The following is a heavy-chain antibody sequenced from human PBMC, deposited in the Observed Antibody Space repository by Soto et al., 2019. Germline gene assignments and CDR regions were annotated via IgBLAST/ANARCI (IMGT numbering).Heavy chain of an antibody. V-gene: IGHV4-39*01. Sequence: SETLSLTCTVSGGAIISSSYYFCWIRQPPWKGLELIGSIYYSGSTYYNPSLKSRVTISVDTSKNQFSLKLSSVTAADTAVYYCARHYPWGGYYYYGMDVWGQGATVTVSS. D-gene: IGHD3-16*01. CDR1: GGAIISSSYY. J-gene: IGHJ6*02. CDR3: ARHYPWGGYYYYGMDV. CDR2: IYYSGST.